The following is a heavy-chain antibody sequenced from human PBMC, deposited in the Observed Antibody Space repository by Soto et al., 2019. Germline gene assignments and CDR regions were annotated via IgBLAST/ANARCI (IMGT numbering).Heavy chain of an antibody. D-gene: IGHD1-26*01. J-gene: IGHJ4*02. Sequence: EVQVVESGGGLVKPGGSLRLSCVFSGFTFSTYTMNWVRQAPGKGLEWVSSINGRSNYVYYADSVKGRFSISRDNAKNSLYLQMNRLRAEDTAIYYCAREDGVVGSSSAFDHWGLGTLVTVSS. CDR1: GFTFSTYT. CDR2: INGRSNYV. CDR3: AREDGVVGSSSAFDH. V-gene: IGHV3-21*01.